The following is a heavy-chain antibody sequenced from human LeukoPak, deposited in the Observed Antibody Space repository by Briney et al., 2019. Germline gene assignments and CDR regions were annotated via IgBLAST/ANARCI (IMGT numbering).Heavy chain of an antibody. J-gene: IGHJ4*02. CDR3: ASYWGFAY. CDR1: GGSFSGHY. D-gene: IGHD7-27*01. V-gene: IGHV4-34*01. CDR2: INHSGGT. Sequence: SETLSLTCAVYGGSFSGHYWSWIRQPPGKGLEWIGEINHSGGTNCNPSLKSRVTMSVDTSKNQSSLKLSSVTAADTAVYYCASYWGFAYWGQGTLVTVYS.